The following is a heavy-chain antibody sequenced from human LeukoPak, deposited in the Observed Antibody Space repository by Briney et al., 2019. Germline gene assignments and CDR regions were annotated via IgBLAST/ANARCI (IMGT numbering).Heavy chain of an antibody. CDR2: IYYSGST. CDR1: GGSISSYY. CDR3: AREQQLVPPYYYYYMDV. D-gene: IGHD6-13*01. Sequence: SETLSLTCTVSGGSISSYYWSWIRQPPGKGLEWIGYIYYSGSTNYNLSLKSRVTISVDTSKNQFSLKLSSVTAADTAVYYCAREQQLVPPYYYYYMDVWGKGTTVTVSS. V-gene: IGHV4-59*01. J-gene: IGHJ6*03.